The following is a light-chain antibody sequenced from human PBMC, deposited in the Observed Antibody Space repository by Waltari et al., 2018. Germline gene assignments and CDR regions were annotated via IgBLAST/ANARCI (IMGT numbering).Light chain of an antibody. V-gene: IGKV3-11*01. Sequence: EIVLTQSPVTLSLSPGETVTPSCRASQTVTYQLGWYQQKTGQPPRLLIYDTSKRATGIPARFSGSGSGTDFTLTISSVGPEDSAVYFCQHRINWPLTFGGGTKVEI. CDR3: QHRINWPLT. CDR2: DTS. CDR1: QTVTYQ. J-gene: IGKJ4*01.